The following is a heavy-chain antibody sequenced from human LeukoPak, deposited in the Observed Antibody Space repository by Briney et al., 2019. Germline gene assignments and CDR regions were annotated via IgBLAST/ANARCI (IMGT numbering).Heavy chain of an antibody. D-gene: IGHD1-26*01. CDR1: GGTFSSYT. Sequence: SVKVSCKASGGTFSSYTISWVRQAPGQGLEWMGRIIPILGIANYAQKFQGRVTITADKSTSTAYMELSSLRSEDTAVYYCARVRSGSDWFDPWGQGTLVTVSS. V-gene: IGHV1-69*02. CDR2: IIPILGIA. CDR3: ARVRSGSDWFDP. J-gene: IGHJ5*02.